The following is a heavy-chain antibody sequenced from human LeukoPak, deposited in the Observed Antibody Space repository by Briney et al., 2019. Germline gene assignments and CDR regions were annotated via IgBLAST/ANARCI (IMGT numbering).Heavy chain of an antibody. J-gene: IGHJ4*02. D-gene: IGHD5-18*01. CDR3: ARGPPRIQLSQFDY. CDR1: GGSISNSGHY. CDR2: IYYSGST. Sequence: SETLSLTCTVSGGSISNSGHYWGWIRQPPGKGLEWIGSIYYSGSTYYSPSLKSRVTISVDTSKNQFSLKLSSVTAADTAVYYCARGPPRIQLSQFDYWGQGTLVTVSS. V-gene: IGHV4-39*07.